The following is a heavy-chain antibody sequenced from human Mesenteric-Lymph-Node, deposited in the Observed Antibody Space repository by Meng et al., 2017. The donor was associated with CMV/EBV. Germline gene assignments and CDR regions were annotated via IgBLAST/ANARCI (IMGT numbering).Heavy chain of an antibody. D-gene: IGHD2-21*01. J-gene: IGHJ6*02. CDR3: ARSGTICGGDCYFSWDYYYGMDV. V-gene: IGHV3-7*01. Sequence: GALRLSCAASGFTFSSYWMSWVRQAPGKGLEWVANIKQDGSEKYYVDSVKGRFTISRDNAKNSLYLQMNSLRAEDTAVYYCARSGTICGGDCYFSWDYYYGMDVWGQGTTVTVSS. CDR2: IKQDGSEK. CDR1: GFTFSSYW.